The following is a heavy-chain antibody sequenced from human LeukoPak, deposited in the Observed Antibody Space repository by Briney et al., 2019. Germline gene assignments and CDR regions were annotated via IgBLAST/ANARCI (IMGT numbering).Heavy chain of an antibody. V-gene: IGHV3-74*01. CDR2: INSDGSNT. CDR1: GFALSTYW. D-gene: IGHD3-10*01. Sequence: GGSLRLSCAASGFALSTYWMHWVRQAPGKGLVWVSLINSDGSNTLYADSVKGRFTISRDTAKNTLYLEMNRLRADDTAAYYCARAGSGSSYDCWGQGTLVTVSS. CDR3: ARAGSGSSYDC. J-gene: IGHJ4*02.